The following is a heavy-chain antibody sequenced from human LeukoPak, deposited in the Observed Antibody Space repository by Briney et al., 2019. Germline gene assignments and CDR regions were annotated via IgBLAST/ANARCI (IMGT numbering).Heavy chain of an antibody. V-gene: IGHV3-64D*06. CDR3: VKDHGAYYYASGSNFDY. D-gene: IGHD3-10*01. Sequence: GGSLRLSCSASGFTFSSYAMHWVRQAPGKGLEYVSAISSNGGTTYYADSVKGRFTIFRDNSKNTLFLQMSSLRAEDTAVYYCVKDHGAYYYASGSNFDYWGQGTLVTVSS. J-gene: IGHJ4*02. CDR2: ISSNGGTT. CDR1: GFTFSSYA.